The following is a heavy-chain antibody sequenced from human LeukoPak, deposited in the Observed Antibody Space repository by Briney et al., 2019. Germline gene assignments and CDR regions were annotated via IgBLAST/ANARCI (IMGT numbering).Heavy chain of an antibody. J-gene: IGHJ6*04. CDR1: GFTFNDHG. CDR2: INWNGGSA. Sequence: GGSLRLSCAASGFTFNDHGMSWVRQVPGKGLEWVSGINWNGGSADYADSVKGRFTISRDNAKNSLYLQMNSLRAEDTAVYYCAELGITMIGGVWGKGTTVTISS. CDR3: AELGITMIGGV. V-gene: IGHV3-20*04. D-gene: IGHD3-10*02.